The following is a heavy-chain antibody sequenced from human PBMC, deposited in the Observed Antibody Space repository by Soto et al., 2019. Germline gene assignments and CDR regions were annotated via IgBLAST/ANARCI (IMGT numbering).Heavy chain of an antibody. CDR1: GFTFSGSA. CDR3: TRSDCSGGSCYSHDY. D-gene: IGHD2-15*01. V-gene: IGHV3-73*01. J-gene: IGHJ4*02. Sequence: GVSLRVSCAAAGFTFSGSAMHWVSKASGKGLEWVGRIRSKANSYATAYAASVKGRFTISRDDSKNTAYLQMNSLKTEDTAVYYCTRSDCSGGSCYSHDYWGQGTLVTVSS. CDR2: IRSKANSYAT.